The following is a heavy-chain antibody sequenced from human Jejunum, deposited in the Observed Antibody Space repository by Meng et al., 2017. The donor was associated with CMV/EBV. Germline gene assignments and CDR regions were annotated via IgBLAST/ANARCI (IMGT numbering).Heavy chain of an antibody. CDR2: IYFSGST. V-gene: IGHV4-39*01. D-gene: IGHD3-22*01. Sequence: GSLRLCCTVSGVFISSSSYYWGLIREPPGKGLEWIGSIYFSGSTYYNPFLKSRVTICVDTSKNQFSLKLSSVTAADTAVYYCASSVYDSSGYYYYYYYMDVWGKGTTVTVCS. CDR3: ASSVYDSSGYYYYYYYMDV. CDR1: GVFISSSSYY. J-gene: IGHJ6*03.